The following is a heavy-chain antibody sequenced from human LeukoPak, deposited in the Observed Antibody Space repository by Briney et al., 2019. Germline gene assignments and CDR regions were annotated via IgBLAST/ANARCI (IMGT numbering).Heavy chain of an antibody. V-gene: IGHV4-59*01. Sequence: PSETLSLTCTVSGGSISSYYWSWIRQPPGQGLEWIGHIYSSGYTNYNPSLKSRVTISVDTSKNQFSLTLSSVTAADTAVYYCARGTDYDSSSYWGDYYMDVWGKGTTVTVSS. J-gene: IGHJ6*03. CDR2: IYSSGYT. CDR1: GGSISSYY. D-gene: IGHD3-22*01. CDR3: ARGTDYDSSSYWGDYYMDV.